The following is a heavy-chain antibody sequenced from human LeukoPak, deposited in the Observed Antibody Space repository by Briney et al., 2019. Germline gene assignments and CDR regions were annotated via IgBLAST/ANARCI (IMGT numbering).Heavy chain of an antibody. CDR3: ARAEAVADAFDI. Sequence: SETLSLTCAVYGGSFSGYYWSWIRQPAGKGLEWIGRIYTSGSTNYNPSLKSRVTMSVDTSKNQFSLKLSSVTAADTAVYYCARAEAVADAFDIWGQGTMVTVSS. CDR1: GGSFSGYY. D-gene: IGHD6-19*01. J-gene: IGHJ3*02. CDR2: IYTSGST. V-gene: IGHV4-59*10.